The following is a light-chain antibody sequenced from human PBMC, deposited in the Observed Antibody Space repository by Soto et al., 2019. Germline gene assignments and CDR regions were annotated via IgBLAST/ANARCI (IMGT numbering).Light chain of an antibody. J-gene: IGKJ1*01. CDR3: QQYTDWPTT. V-gene: IGKV3-15*01. CDR1: QSVRTT. Sequence: EIVMRQSPATLSVSPGQRATLSCRASQSVRTTVAWYHQRPGQAPRLLIYGASTRPTGVPDRFSGGGSGTDFTLTVTSLQSEDFGIYYCQQYTDWPTTFGRGTKVEIK. CDR2: GAS.